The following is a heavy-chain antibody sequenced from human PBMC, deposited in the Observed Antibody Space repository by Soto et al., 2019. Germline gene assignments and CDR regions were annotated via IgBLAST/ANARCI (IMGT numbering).Heavy chain of an antibody. Sequence: ASVKVSCKASGGTFSSYAISWVRQAPGQGLEWMGGIIPIFGTANYAQKFQGRVTITADESTSTAYMELSSLRSEDTAVYYCARDSPSGYSGYDFHYYGMDVWGQGTTVTVSS. CDR1: GGTFSSYA. V-gene: IGHV1-69*13. CDR3: ARDSPSGYSGYDFHYYGMDV. J-gene: IGHJ6*02. D-gene: IGHD5-12*01. CDR2: IIPIFGTA.